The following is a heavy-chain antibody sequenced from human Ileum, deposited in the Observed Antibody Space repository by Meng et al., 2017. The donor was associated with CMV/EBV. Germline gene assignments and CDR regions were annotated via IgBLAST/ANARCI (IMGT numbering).Heavy chain of an antibody. CDR2: INHSGST. Sequence: QVQVQQWGAGLLKPSETLSLTCAVYGGSFSGYYWSWIRQPPGKGLEWIGEINHSGSTNYNPSLKSRVTISVDTSKNQFSLKLSSVTAADTAVYYCARVPRRLTIRGYFDYWGQGTLVTVSS. J-gene: IGHJ4*02. CDR1: GGSFSGYY. D-gene: IGHD5-24*01. V-gene: IGHV4-34*01. CDR3: ARVPRRLTIRGYFDY.